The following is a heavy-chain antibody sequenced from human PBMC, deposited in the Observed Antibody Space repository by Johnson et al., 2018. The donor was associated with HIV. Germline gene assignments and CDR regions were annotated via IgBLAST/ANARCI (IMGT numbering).Heavy chain of an antibody. V-gene: IGHV3-64*04. CDR3: ARERLVGYSSSAGAFDI. CDR2: ISDNGGST. Sequence: QVQLVESGGGLVQPGGSLRLSCAASGFTFSSHAMHWVRQAPGKGLEYVSVISDNGGSTYYADSVKGRFSISRDNSKNTLYLQMNSLRAEDTAVYYCARERLVGYSSSAGAFDIWGQGTMVTVSS. J-gene: IGHJ3*02. D-gene: IGHD6-6*01. CDR1: GFTFSSHA.